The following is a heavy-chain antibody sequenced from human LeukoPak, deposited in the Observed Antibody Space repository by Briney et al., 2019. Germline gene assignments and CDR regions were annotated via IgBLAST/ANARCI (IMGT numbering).Heavy chain of an antibody. D-gene: IGHD6-13*01. CDR1: GFTFSSYA. V-gene: IGHV3-23*01. CDR2: ISGSGGST. J-gene: IGHJ5*02. CDR3: AKDGIAAAGTGFDP. Sequence: SGGSLRLSCAASGFTFSSYAMSWVRQALGKGLEWVSAISGSGGSTYYADSVKGRFTISRDNSKNTLYLQMNSLRAEDTAVYYCAKDGIAAAGTGFDPWGQGTLVTVSS.